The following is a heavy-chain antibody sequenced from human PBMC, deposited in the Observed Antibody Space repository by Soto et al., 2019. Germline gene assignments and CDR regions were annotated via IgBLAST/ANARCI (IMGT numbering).Heavy chain of an antibody. CDR2: ISAYNGNT. J-gene: IGHJ6*03. D-gene: IGHD2-15*01. Sequence: QVQLVQSGAEVKKPGASVKVSCKASGYTFTSYGISWVRQAPGQGLEWMGWISAYNGNTNYAQKLQGRVTMTTDTSTSTAYMELRSLRSDDTAVYYCARVRCSGGGCYSFYYYYMDVWGKGTTVTVSS. V-gene: IGHV1-18*01. CDR3: ARVRCSGGGCYSFYYYYMDV. CDR1: GYTFTSYG.